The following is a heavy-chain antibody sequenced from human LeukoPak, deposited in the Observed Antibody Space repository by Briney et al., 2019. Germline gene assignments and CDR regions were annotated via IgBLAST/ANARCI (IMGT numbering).Heavy chain of an antibody. Sequence: ASVKVSCKASGHLFTGYYMHGVGQAPGQGLEWMGWINPNSGGTNYAQKFQGRVTMTTDTSISTAYMELSRLRSDDTAVYYCARELLSYYFDYWGQGTLVTVSS. CDR2: INPNSGGT. CDR1: GHLFTGYY. D-gene: IGHD3-10*01. J-gene: IGHJ4*02. V-gene: IGHV1-2*02. CDR3: ARELLSYYFDY.